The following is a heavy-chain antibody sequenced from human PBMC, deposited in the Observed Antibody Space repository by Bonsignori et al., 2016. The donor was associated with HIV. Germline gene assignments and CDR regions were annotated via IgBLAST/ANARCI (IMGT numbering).Heavy chain of an antibody. CDR1: GGSFSGYY. CDR2: INHSGST. J-gene: IGHJ5*02. Sequence: GSLRLSCAVYGGSFSGYYWSWIRQPPGKGLEWIGEINHSGSTNYNPSLKSRVTISIDTSKNQFSLKLSSVTAADTAVYYCARVRRIAARPCWFDPWGQGTLVTVSS. CDR3: ARVRRIAARPCWFDP. V-gene: IGHV4-34*01. D-gene: IGHD6-6*01.